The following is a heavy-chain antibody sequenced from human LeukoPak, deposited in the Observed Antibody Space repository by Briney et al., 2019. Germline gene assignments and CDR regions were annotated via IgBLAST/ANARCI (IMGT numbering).Heavy chain of an antibody. Sequence: SETLSLTCTVSGGSISSSSYYWSWIRQHPGKGLEWIGYIYYSGSTYYNPSLKSRVTISVDTSKNQFSLKLSSVTAADTAVYYCASLTHDYGGKALDYWGQGTLVTVSS. CDR1: GGSISSSSYY. CDR2: IYYSGST. D-gene: IGHD4-23*01. V-gene: IGHV4-31*03. CDR3: ASLTHDYGGKALDY. J-gene: IGHJ4*02.